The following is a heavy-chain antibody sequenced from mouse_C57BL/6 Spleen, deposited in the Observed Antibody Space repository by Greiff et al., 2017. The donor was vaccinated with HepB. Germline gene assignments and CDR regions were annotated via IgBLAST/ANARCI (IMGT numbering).Heavy chain of an antibody. J-gene: IGHJ3*01. CDR3: AGYGSSSWFAY. V-gene: IGHV1-82*01. CDR2: IYPGDGDT. Sequence: VQLVESGPELVKPGASVKISCKASGYAFSSSWMNWVKQRPGKGLEWIGRIYPGDGDTNYNGEFKGKATLTADKSSSTAYMQLSSLTSEDSAVYFCAGYGSSSWFAYWGQGTLVTVSA. D-gene: IGHD1-1*01. CDR1: GYAFSSSW.